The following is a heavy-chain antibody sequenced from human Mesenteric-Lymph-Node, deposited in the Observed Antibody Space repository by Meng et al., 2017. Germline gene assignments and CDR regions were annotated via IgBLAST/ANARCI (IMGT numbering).Heavy chain of an antibody. Sequence: GGSLRLSCAASGFTFSNSDMNWVRQAPGKGLEWVSGVSWNGSRTHYADSVKGRFIISRDNAKNTLYLQMNNLRAEDTALYYCAGIVSTYSGNYWGRGTLVTVSS. CDR1: GFTFSNSD. CDR2: VSWNGSRT. CDR3: AGIVSTYSGNY. V-gene: IGHV3-19*01. J-gene: IGHJ4*02. D-gene: IGHD5/OR15-5a*01.